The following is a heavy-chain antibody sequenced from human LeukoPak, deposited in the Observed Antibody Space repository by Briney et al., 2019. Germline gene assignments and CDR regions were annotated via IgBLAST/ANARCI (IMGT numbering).Heavy chain of an antibody. D-gene: IGHD3-22*01. Sequence: GGSLRLSCAASGFTLSSYEMNWVRQAPGKGLEWVSYISSSGTTIYYADSVKGRFTISRDNAKSSLYLQMDSLTAEDTAVYYCARESRGYSSGYDDAFDVWGQGTMVTVSS. CDR2: ISSSGTTI. CDR1: GFTLSSYE. CDR3: ARESRGYSSGYDDAFDV. V-gene: IGHV3-48*03. J-gene: IGHJ3*01.